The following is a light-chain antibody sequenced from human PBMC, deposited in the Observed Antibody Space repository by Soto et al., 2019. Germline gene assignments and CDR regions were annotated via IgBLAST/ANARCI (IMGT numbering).Light chain of an antibody. Sequence: QSVLTQPPSASGTAGQVVTISCSGGDSNIGSNSVYWYQHLPRMAPKLLIYYNNQRPSGVPDRFSGSRSGTSASLAIVGLRSEDEAVYYCAAWDASLSAGVFGNGTKVTGL. J-gene: IGLJ1*01. CDR3: AAWDASLSAGV. V-gene: IGLV1-47*02. CDR2: YNN. CDR1: DSNIGSNS.